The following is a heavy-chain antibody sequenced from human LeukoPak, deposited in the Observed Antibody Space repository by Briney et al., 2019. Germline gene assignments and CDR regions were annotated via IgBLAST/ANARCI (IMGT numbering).Heavy chain of an antibody. CDR3: ARVRDYDILTGFDY. CDR2: ITSSSSYI. J-gene: IGHJ4*02. V-gene: IGHV3-21*04. CDR1: GFTFSTYN. Sequence: GGSLRLSCAASGFTFSTYNMNWVRQAPGKGLEWVSSITSSSSYIYYADSVKGRFTISRDNAKNSLYLQMNSLRAEDTALYYCARVRDYDILTGFDYWGQGTLVTVSS. D-gene: IGHD3-9*01.